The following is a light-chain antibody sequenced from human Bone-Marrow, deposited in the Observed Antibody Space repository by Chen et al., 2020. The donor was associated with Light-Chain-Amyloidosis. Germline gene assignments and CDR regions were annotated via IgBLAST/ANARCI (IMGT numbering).Light chain of an antibody. CDR1: QTISSNY. CDR3: QQYGTSPLT. V-gene: IGKV3-20*01. Sequence: EIVLTQSPGTLSLSPGEGANLSCRASQTISSNYLTWYQQKFGQAPRLLIYGSSSRATGIPARFTRSGSGTDFTLTINRLEPEEFAMYYCQQYGTSPLTFGGGTKVEIK. J-gene: IGKJ4*01. CDR2: GSS.